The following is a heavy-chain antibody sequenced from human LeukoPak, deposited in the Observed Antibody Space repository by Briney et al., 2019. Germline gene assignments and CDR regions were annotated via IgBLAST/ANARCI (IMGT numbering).Heavy chain of an antibody. CDR2: ITGSGDT. D-gene: IGHD2-15*01. CDR3: ARRGAVTFDF. J-gene: IGHJ4*02. V-gene: IGHV3-23*01. CDR1: GFTFSSYE. Sequence: GGSLGLSCAASGFTFSSYEMNWVRQAPGKGLEWVSAITGSGDTYCADSVKGRFTISRDNSQDTLYLQMSSLRAEDTAVYYCARRGAVTFDFWGQGTLVTVSS.